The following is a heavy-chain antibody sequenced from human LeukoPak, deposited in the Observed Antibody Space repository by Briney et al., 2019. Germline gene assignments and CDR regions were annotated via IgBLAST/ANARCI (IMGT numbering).Heavy chain of an antibody. D-gene: IGHD3-22*01. J-gene: IGHJ5*02. V-gene: IGHV4-30-4*01. CDR3: ARVLLKGDSSGYDNWFDP. Sequence: PSETLSLTCTVSGGSISSGDYYWSWIRQPPGKGLEWSGYIYYSGSTYYNPSLKSRVTISVDTSKNQFSLKLSSVTAADTAVYYCARVLLKGDSSGYDNWFDPWGQGTLVTVSS. CDR2: IYYSGST. CDR1: GGSISSGDYY.